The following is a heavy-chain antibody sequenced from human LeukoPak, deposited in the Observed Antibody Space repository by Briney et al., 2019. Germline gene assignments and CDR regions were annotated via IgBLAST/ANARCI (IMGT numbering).Heavy chain of an antibody. CDR3: ARPLGYCSSNSCYLHY. V-gene: IGHV3-21*01. J-gene: IGHJ4*02. CDR1: GFTFSSYS. Sequence: GGSLRLSCAASGFTFSSYSMNWVRQAPGKGLEWVSSISSSSSYIYYADSVKGRFTISRDNAKNSLYLQMNSLRAEDTAVYYCARPLGYCSSNSCYLHYWGQGTLVIVSS. D-gene: IGHD2-2*01. CDR2: ISSSSSYI.